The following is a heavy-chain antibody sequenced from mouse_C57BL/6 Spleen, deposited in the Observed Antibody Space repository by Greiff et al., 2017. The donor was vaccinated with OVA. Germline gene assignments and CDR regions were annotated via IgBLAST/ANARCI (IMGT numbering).Heavy chain of an antibody. Sequence: DVMLVESGGGLVKPGGSLKLSCAASGFTFSSYAMSWVRQTPEKRLEWVATISDGGSYTYYPDNVKGRFTISRDNAKNNLYLQMSHLKSEDTAMYYCARDAEGAMDYWGQGTSVTVSS. J-gene: IGHJ4*01. V-gene: IGHV5-4*01. CDR1: GFTFSSYA. CDR3: ARDAEGAMDY. CDR2: ISDGGSYT.